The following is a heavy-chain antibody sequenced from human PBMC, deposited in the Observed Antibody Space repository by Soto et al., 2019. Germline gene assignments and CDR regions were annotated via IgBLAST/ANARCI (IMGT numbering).Heavy chain of an antibody. Sequence: VQLVESGGGVVQPGRSLTLSCAASGFRFSSSGMNWVRQAPGKGLEWVANIDPSGTEKYYVDSVTGRFTISRDNAKNSLYLQMNSLRAEDTAEYYCARELIVGPAEYFQHWGQGTLVTVSS. CDR1: GFRFSSSG. V-gene: IGHV3-7*01. J-gene: IGHJ1*01. CDR3: ARELIVGPAEYFQH. D-gene: IGHD1-26*01. CDR2: IDPSGTEK.